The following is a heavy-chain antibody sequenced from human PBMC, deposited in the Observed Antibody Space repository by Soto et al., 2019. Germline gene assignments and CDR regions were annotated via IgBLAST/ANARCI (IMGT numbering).Heavy chain of an antibody. CDR1: GFTFRNYA. D-gene: IGHD3-3*01. J-gene: IGHJ4*02. CDR3: ARDGSMTISGRDDN. CDR2: IGHDGNLT. Sequence: GGSLRLSCVASGFTFRNYAMFWFRQPPGKGLEWVAYIGHDGNLTLYADSVKGRFTISRDNSKNTVDLQMSRLRLDDTGSYYCARDGSMTISGRDDNWGQGTLGTVSS. V-gene: IGHV3-30*02.